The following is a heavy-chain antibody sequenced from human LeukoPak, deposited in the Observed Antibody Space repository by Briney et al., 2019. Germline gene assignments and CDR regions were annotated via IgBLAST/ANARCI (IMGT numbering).Heavy chain of an antibody. Sequence: ASVKVSCKASGYTFTSYGISWVRQAPGQGLEWMGWISAYNGNTNYAQKLQGRVTMTTDTSTSTAYMELRSLRSDDTAVYYCARAGILWFGELHFDYWGQGTLVTVSS. J-gene: IGHJ4*02. CDR1: GYTFTSYG. CDR3: ARAGILWFGELHFDY. CDR2: ISAYNGNT. V-gene: IGHV1-18*01. D-gene: IGHD3-10*01.